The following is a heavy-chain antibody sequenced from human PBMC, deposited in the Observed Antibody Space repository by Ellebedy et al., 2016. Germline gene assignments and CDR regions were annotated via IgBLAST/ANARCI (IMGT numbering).Heavy chain of an antibody. J-gene: IGHJ4*02. CDR1: GFTFSSYA. CDR2: ISYDGSNK. V-gene: IGHV3-30*04. Sequence: GGSLRLSCAASGFTFSSYAMHWVRQAPGKGLEWVAVISYDGSNKYYADSVKGRFTISRDNSKNTLYLQMNSLRAEDTAVYYCARERASYCGGDCYSGFGYWGQGTLVTVSS. D-gene: IGHD2-21*02. CDR3: ARERASYCGGDCYSGFGY.